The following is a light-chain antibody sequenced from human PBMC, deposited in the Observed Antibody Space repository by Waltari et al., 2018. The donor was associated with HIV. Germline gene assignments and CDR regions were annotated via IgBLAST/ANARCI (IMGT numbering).Light chain of an antibody. Sequence: QSALTQPASVSGSPGQSITISCTGTSSDVGGYNYVPWYQHHPGKAPKLMIYDVSERPSGVSNRFSGSKSGNTASLTISGLQADDEADYYCTSYSSSNTLKFGGGTKLTIL. CDR3: TSYSSSNTLK. V-gene: IGLV2-14*03. CDR1: SSDVGGYNY. CDR2: DVS. J-gene: IGLJ3*02.